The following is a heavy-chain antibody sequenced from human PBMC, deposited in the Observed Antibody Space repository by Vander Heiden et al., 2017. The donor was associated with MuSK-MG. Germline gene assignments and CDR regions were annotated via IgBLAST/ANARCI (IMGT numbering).Heavy chain of an antibody. Sequence: QVQLVQSGAEVKKPGSSVKVSCKASGGTFSSYAISWVRQAPGQGLEWMGGIIPIFGTANYAQKFQGRVTITADESTSTAYMELSSLRSEDTAVYYCARVDPGYCSSTSCYIPGDPWGQGTLVTVSS. J-gene: IGHJ5*02. CDR2: IIPIFGTA. CDR3: ARVDPGYCSSTSCYIPGDP. CDR1: GGTFSSYA. V-gene: IGHV1-69*01. D-gene: IGHD2-2*01.